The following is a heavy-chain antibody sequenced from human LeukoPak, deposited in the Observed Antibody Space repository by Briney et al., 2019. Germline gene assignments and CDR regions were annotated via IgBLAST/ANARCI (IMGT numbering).Heavy chain of an antibody. CDR2: IYYSGST. J-gene: IGHJ4*02. D-gene: IGHD2-15*01. Sequence: SETLSLTCAVSGGYISSRNWWSWVRQPPGKGLEWIGEIYYSGSTNYNPSLKSRVTISVDKSKNHFSLRLTSVTAADTAVYFCASSGGRVPDYWGQGTLVTVSS. CDR1: GGYISSRNW. CDR3: ASSGGRVPDY. V-gene: IGHV4-4*02.